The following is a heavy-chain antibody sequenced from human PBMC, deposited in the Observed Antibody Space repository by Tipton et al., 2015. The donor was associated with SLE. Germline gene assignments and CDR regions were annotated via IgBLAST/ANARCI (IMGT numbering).Heavy chain of an antibody. D-gene: IGHD2-2*01. V-gene: IGHV4-34*12. Sequence: LRLSCAVYGGSFNGYFWTWIRQPPGKGLEWIAEIIHSGVTNYNPSLRSRVTISVDMSKNQVSLKLSSVTAADTAAYYCARVAPAEVFDYWGQGTLVTVSS. CDR3: ARVAPAEVFDY. CDR2: IIHSGVT. J-gene: IGHJ4*02. CDR1: GGSFNGYF.